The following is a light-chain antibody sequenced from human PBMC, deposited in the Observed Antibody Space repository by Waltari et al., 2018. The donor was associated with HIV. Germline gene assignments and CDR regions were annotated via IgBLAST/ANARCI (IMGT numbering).Light chain of an antibody. J-gene: IGLJ1*01. CDR3: ATWDGSLGGFYV. Sequence: QSELTQPPSASGTPGQRVTISCSGTTSNVGTNFVSWYQQLPGTAPKLLIYRDNRRPSGVPDRFSGSKSGASASLGISGLRSEDEGDYYCATWDGSLGGFYVFGAGTKVTVL. CDR1: TSNVGTNF. V-gene: IGLV1-47*01. CDR2: RDN.